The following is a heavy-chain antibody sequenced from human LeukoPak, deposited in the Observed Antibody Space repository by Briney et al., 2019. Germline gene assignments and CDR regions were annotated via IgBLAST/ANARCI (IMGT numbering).Heavy chain of an antibody. V-gene: IGHV1-2*02. J-gene: IGHJ4*02. Sequence: GASVKVSCKASGYTITGYYMHWVRQAPGQGLEWMGWINPNSGGTNYAQKFQGRVTMTRDTSISTAYMELSRLRSDDTAVYYCARRVGAARPPIEWGQGTLVTVSS. CDR3: ARRVGAARPPIE. CDR1: GYTITGYY. CDR2: INPNSGGT. D-gene: IGHD6-6*01.